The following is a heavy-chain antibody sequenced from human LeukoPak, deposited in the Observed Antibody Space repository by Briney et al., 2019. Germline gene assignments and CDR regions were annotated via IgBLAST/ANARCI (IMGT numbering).Heavy chain of an antibody. CDR1: GFTFSSYG. J-gene: IGHJ4*02. Sequence: PGGSLRLSCAASGFTFSSYGMHWVRQAPGKGLEWVAVISYDGSNKYYADSVKGRFTISRDNSKNTLYLQMNSLRAEDTAVYYCAKDRGSSGWNLDYWGQGTLVTVSS. CDR3: AKDRGSSGWNLDY. V-gene: IGHV3-30*18. D-gene: IGHD6-19*01. CDR2: ISYDGSNK.